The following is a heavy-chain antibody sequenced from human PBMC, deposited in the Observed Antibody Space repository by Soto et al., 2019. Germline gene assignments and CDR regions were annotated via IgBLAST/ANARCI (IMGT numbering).Heavy chain of an antibody. J-gene: IGHJ6*02. Sequence: ASVKVSCKASGFTFTSSAMQWVRQARGQRLEWIGWIVVGSGNTNYAQKFQERVTITRDMSTSTAYMELSSLRSEDTAVYYCAASPILRGGYYYGMDVWGQGTTVTVAS. D-gene: IGHD2-8*01. CDR2: IVVGSGNT. CDR3: AASPILRGGYYYGMDV. CDR1: GFTFTSSA. V-gene: IGHV1-58*02.